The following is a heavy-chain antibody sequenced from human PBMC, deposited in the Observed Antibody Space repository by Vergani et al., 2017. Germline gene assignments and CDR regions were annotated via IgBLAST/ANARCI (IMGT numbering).Heavy chain of an antibody. CDR1: GGDFRSSA. D-gene: IGHD3-22*01. CDR2: IIPVFATP. CDR3: ARDHEYYYDSSGYYDY. Sequence: QVHLVQSGAEVKKPGSSVKVSCSLSGGDFRSSAFAWVRQAPGHGLQWVGGIIPVFATPHYARQFQDRVTITADESTSTAYMELSSLRSEDTAVYYCARDHEYYYDSSGYYDYWGQGTLVTVSS. V-gene: IGHV1-69*12. J-gene: IGHJ4*02.